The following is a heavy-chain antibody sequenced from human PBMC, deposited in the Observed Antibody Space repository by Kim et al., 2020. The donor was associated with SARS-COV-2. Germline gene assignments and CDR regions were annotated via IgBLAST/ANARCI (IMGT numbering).Heavy chain of an antibody. V-gene: IGHV4-59*01. CDR3: ARTAGSDAFDI. CDR2: T. J-gene: IGHJ3*02. D-gene: IGHD2-21*02. Sequence: TNYNPSLKSRVTISVDTSKNQFSLKLSSVTAADTAVYYCARTAGSDAFDIWGQGTMVTVSS.